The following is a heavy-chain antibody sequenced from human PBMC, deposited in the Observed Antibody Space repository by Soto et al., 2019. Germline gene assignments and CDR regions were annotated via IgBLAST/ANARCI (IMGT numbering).Heavy chain of an antibody. CDR2: IKDDGSER. CDR3: ARDVGPVTIFGEALSGYFDF. D-gene: IGHD3-3*01. V-gene: IGHV3-7*03. CDR1: GFSFGSYF. J-gene: IGHJ4*02. Sequence: GGSLSLSSAVSGFSFGSYFMSLVGQAPGKGLEWLASIKDDGSERYYLDSVKGRFTISRDNAKDSLSLQMNSLRGEDTAFYYCARDVGPVTIFGEALSGYFDFWGQGTLVTVSS.